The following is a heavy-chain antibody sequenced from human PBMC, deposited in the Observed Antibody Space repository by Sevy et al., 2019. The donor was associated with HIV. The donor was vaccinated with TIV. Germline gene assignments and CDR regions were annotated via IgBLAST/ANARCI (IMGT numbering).Heavy chain of an antibody. D-gene: IGHD2-2*01. CDR3: ARGDCSSTGCSRLPQAAYYYYGMDV. J-gene: IGHJ6*02. V-gene: IGHV4-59*01. Sequence: SETLSLTCTVSGGSISSYYWSWIRQPPGKGLEWIGYIYYSGSTNYNPSLKSRVTISVDTSKNQFSLKLSSVTAADTAVYYCARGDCSSTGCSRLPQAAYYYYGMDVWGQGTTVTVSS. CDR2: IYYSGST. CDR1: GGSISSYY.